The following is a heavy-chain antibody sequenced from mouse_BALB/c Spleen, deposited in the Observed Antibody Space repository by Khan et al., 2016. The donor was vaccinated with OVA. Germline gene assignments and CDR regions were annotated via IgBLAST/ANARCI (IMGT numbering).Heavy chain of an antibody. V-gene: IGHV5-17*02. CDR3: ATSYFYGYYFDY. CDR2: IGGDSSTI. CDR1: GFTFSTYG. Sequence: DVKLVESGGGLVQPGGSRNLSCAASGFTFSTYGMHWVRQAPEKGLEWVAYIGGDSSTIYYADTVKGRFPISRDNPKNTLFLQMTSLMSEDTARYYCATSYFYGYYFDYWGPGTTLTVSS. J-gene: IGHJ2*01. D-gene: IGHD1-1*01.